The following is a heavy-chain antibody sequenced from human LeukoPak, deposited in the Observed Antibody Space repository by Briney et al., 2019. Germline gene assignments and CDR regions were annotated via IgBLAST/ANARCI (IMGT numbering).Heavy chain of an antibody. J-gene: IGHJ5*02. D-gene: IGHD3-3*01. CDR1: GGSISSGSYY. V-gene: IGHV4-61*02. CDR2: IYTSGST. CDR3: ARVNDFWSGYNWFDP. Sequence: SETLPLTCTVSGGSISSGSYYWSWIRQPAGKGLEWIGRIYTSGSTNYNPSLKSRVTISVDTSKNQFSLKLSSVTAADTAVYYCARVNDFWSGYNWFDPWGQGTLVTVSS.